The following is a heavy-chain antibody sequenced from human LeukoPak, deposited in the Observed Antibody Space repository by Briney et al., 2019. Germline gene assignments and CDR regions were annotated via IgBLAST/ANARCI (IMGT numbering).Heavy chain of an antibody. CDR1: GFTFSIYH. CDR2: ISSSSSSI. D-gene: IGHD1-26*01. V-gene: IGHV3-48*01. J-gene: IGHJ4*02. CDR3: ARDRVGYVDY. Sequence: PGGSLRLSCTASGFTFSIYHMNWVRQAPGKGLEWVSYISSSSSSIYYADSVKGRFTISRDNAKNSLYLQMNSLRAEDTAVYYCARDRVGYVDYWGQGTLVTVSS.